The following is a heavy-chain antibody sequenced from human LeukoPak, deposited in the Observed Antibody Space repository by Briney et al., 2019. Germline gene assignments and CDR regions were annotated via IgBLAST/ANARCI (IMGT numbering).Heavy chain of an antibody. CDR1: GFTFSNAW. J-gene: IGHJ3*02. CDR2: IKSKTDGGTT. Sequence: GGSLRLSCAASGFTFSNAWMSWVRQAPGKGLEWVGRIKSKTDGGTTDYAAPVKGRFTISRDDSKNTLYPQMNSLKTEDTAVYYCTTGIPGAEDAFDIWGQGTMVTVSS. D-gene: IGHD2-21*01. V-gene: IGHV3-15*01. CDR3: TTGIPGAEDAFDI.